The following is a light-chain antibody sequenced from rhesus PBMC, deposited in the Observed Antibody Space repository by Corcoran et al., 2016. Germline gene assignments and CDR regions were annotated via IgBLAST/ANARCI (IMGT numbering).Light chain of an antibody. CDR3: QQYSNWLT. V-gene: IGKV3-17*01. J-gene: IGKJ4*01. CDR1: QSVSSS. Sequence: EIVLTQSPATLSLSPGERATLSCRASQSVSSSLAWYPQKPGQAPRLLIYDASRRATGIPDRFSGRGSGTDFTLTLSSLEPEDVGVYYCQQYSNWLTFGGGTKVELK. CDR2: DAS.